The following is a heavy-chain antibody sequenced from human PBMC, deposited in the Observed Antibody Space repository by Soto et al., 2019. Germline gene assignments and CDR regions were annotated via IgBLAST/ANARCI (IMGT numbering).Heavy chain of an antibody. Sequence: PGESLKISCKGSGYSFTSYWIGWVRQMPGKGLEWVGIIYPGDSDTRYSPSFQGQVTISADKSISTAYLQWSSLKASDTAMYYCARLQSGYKLRYYYYYMDVWGKETTVTVSS. D-gene: IGHD5-12*01. J-gene: IGHJ6*03. V-gene: IGHV5-51*01. CDR2: IYPGDSDT. CDR3: ARLQSGYKLRYYYYYMDV. CDR1: GYSFTSYW.